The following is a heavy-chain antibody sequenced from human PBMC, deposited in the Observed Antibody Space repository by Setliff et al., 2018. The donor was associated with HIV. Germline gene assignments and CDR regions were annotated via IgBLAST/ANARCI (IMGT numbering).Heavy chain of an antibody. V-gene: IGHV3-74*01. CDR3: ARRGIIGTSHYHGMDV. D-gene: IGHD1-20*01. J-gene: IGHJ6*02. CDR2: IDDDGRT. CDR1: GFTFRDYW. Sequence: PGGSLRLSCAGSGFTFRDYWMHWVRQAPGKGLVWVSQIDDDGRTTYADSVKGRFTISRDNAKNTLYLHMNSLTAGDTAVYYCARRGIIGTSHYHGMDVWGQGTTVTVSS.